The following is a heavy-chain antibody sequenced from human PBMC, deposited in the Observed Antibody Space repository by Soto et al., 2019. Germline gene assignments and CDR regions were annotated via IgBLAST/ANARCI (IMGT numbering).Heavy chain of an antibody. CDR1: YNSIPPNY. CDR3: ATRPPHGNFEGYYDY. J-gene: IGHJ4*02. V-gene: IGHV4-59*01. CDR2: IDYSGNT. Sequence: PSENLSLTCTFPYNSIPPNYYTWIRQVPGKTLEWIGCIDYSGNTNYNPSLKSRVTMSIDTSKKQVSLKLSSVTVADTAVYFCATRPPHGNFEGYYDYWGQGTQVT. D-gene: IGHD1-1*01.